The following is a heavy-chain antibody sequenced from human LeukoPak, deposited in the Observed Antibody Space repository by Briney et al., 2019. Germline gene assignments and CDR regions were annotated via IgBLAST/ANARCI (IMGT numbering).Heavy chain of an antibody. D-gene: IGHD3-22*01. CDR1: GYTFTSYG. V-gene: IGHV1-2*02. J-gene: IGHJ4*02. Sequence: VASVKVSCKASGYTFTSYGISWVRQAPGQGLEWMGWINPNSGGTNYAQKFQGRVTMTRDTSISTAYMELSRLRSDDTAVYYCARVAYDSSGLWGQGTLVTVSS. CDR2: INPNSGGT. CDR3: ARVAYDSSGL.